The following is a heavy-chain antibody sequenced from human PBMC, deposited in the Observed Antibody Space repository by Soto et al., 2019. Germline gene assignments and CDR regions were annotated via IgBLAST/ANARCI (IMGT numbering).Heavy chain of an antibody. J-gene: IGHJ4*02. D-gene: IGHD3-22*01. Sequence: QVQLQESGPGLVKPSGTLSLTCAVSGGSISSSNWWSWVRQPPGKGLEWIGEIYHSGSTNYNPSLKSRGTISVDKSKNQFSLKLSSVTAADTAVYYCARLVYLDSSGYYYAYYFDYWGQGTLVTVAS. V-gene: IGHV4-4*02. CDR3: ARLVYLDSSGYYYAYYFDY. CDR1: GGSISSSNW. CDR2: IYHSGST.